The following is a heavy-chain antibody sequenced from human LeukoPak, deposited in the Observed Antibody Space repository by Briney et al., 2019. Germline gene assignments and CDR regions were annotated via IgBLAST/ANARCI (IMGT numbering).Heavy chain of an antibody. CDR2: ISYDGSNK. Sequence: GGSLRLSCAASGFTFSSYAMHWVRQAPGKGLEWVAVISYDGSNKYYADSAKGRFTISRDNSKNTLYLQMNSLRAEDTAVYYCARVTGRITIFGGFDYWGQGTLVTVSS. CDR3: ARVTGRITIFGGFDY. V-gene: IGHV3-30-3*01. CDR1: GFTFSSYA. J-gene: IGHJ4*02. D-gene: IGHD3-3*01.